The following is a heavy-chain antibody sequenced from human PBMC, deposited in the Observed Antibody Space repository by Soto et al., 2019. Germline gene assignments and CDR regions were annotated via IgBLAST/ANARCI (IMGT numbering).Heavy chain of an antibody. CDR1: GFTFSTYY. CDR2: IKNDGSEQ. V-gene: IGHV3-7*03. Sequence: GGSLRLSXAASGFTFSTYYMTWVRQAPGKGLEWVASIKNDGSEQYYVDSVKGRFTISRDNAKNSLYLQMNSLRAGDTALYYCSRENWFQDYWGQGTRVTVSS. CDR3: SRENWFQDY. D-gene: IGHD3-10*01. J-gene: IGHJ4*02.